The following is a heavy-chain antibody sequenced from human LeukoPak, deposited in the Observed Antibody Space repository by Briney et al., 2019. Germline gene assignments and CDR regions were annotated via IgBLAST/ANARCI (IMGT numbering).Heavy chain of an antibody. CDR1: GNSISTYY. Sequence: PSETLSLTCTVTGNSISTYYWSWIRQPPGKGLEWVGYLYYSGSTSYNPSLKSRVTISVDTSKNQFSLRLSSVTAADTAVYYCARAGSGYSFDYWGQGTLVTVSS. J-gene: IGHJ4*02. CDR2: LYYSGST. D-gene: IGHD3-10*01. CDR3: ARAGSGYSFDY. V-gene: IGHV4-59*08.